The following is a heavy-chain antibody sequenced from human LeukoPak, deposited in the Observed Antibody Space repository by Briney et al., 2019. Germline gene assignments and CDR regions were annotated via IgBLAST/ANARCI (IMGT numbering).Heavy chain of an antibody. D-gene: IGHD4-17*01. J-gene: IGHJ5*02. Sequence: GGSLTLSCAASGFTFDDYDMNWVRQAPGKGLEWVSRISWNSGSIGYADSVKGRFTISRDNAKNSLYLQMNSLRAEDTALYYCAKGYGDYYNWFDPWGQGTLVTVSS. CDR3: AKGYGDYYNWFDP. V-gene: IGHV3-9*01. CDR2: ISWNSGSI. CDR1: GFTFDDYD.